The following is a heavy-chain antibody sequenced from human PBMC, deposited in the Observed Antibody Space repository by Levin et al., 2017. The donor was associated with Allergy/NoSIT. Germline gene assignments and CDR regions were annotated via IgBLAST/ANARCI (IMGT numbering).Heavy chain of an antibody. J-gene: IGHJ6*02. Sequence: GGSLRLSCAASGFTFSDYYMTWIRQAPGKGLEWVSYISSSGSTIYYADSVKGRFTISRDNAKNSLYLQMNSLRAEDTAVYYCAREIVVVVGATPYYYGMDVWGQGTAVTVSS. CDR3: AREIVVVVGATPYYYGMDV. CDR2: ISSSGSTI. CDR1: GFTFSDYY. D-gene: IGHD2-15*01. V-gene: IGHV3-11*01.